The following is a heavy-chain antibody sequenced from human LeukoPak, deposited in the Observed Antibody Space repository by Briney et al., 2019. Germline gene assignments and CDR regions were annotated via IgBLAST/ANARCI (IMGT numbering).Heavy chain of an antibody. J-gene: IGHJ4*02. CDR3: ARDKGYGSDY. D-gene: IGHD3-10*01. CDR1: GFTFSDHW. CDR2: IKQDGSQK. V-gene: IGHV3-7*01. Sequence: PGGSLRLSCEASGFTFSDHWMNWVRQAPGKGLEWVACIKQDGSQKDYVDSVKGRFTISRDNAKNSLYLQMSSLRAEDTAMYYCARDKGYGSDYWGPEVQVTVSS.